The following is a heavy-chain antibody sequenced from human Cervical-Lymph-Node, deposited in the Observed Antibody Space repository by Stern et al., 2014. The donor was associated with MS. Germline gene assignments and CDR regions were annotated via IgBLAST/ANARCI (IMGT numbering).Heavy chain of an antibody. J-gene: IGHJ4*02. CDR2: ISGSGVRT. Sequence: EVQLVQSGGGLVQPGGSLRLSCAASGFTFSSYAMNWVRQAPGKGLEWVSAISGSGVRTYYADSVKGRFTISRDTSKNTLYLQMNSLRAEDTAIYYCVKDGYNYALNWGQGTLVTVSS. V-gene: IGHV3-23*04. CDR1: GFTFSSYA. CDR3: VKDGYNYALN. D-gene: IGHD5-18*01.